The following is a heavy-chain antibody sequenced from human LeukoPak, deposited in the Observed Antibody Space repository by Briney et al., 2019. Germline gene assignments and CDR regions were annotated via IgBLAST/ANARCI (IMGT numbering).Heavy chain of an antibody. D-gene: IGHD5-18*01. J-gene: IGHJ4*02. CDR2: MYYRGSS. V-gene: IGHV4-61*01. Sequence: MPSETLSLTCTVSGWSVSSSSYYWSWVRQSPGKGLEWIGCMYYRGSSNYNPSLKSRVTILVDTSKTQFSLKLSSVTAADTAVYYCARGGIQLPDYWGQGILVTVSS. CDR3: ARGGIQLPDY. CDR1: GWSVSSSSYY.